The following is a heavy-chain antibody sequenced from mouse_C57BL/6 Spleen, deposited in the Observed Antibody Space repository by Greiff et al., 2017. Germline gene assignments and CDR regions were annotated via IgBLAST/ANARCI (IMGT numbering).Heavy chain of an antibody. Sequence: EVQRVESGGGLVQSGRSLRLSCATSGFTFSDFYMEWVRQAPGKGLEWIAASRNKANDYTTEYSASVKGRFIVSRDTSQSILYLQMNALRAEDTAIYYCARDAPPDYWGQGTTLTVSS. V-gene: IGHV7-1*01. CDR1: GFTFSDFY. CDR3: ARDAPPDY. CDR2: SRNKANDYTT. J-gene: IGHJ2*01.